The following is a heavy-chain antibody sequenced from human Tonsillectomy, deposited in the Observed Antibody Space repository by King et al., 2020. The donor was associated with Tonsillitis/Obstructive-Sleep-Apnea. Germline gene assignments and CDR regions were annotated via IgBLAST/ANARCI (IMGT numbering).Heavy chain of an antibody. Sequence: QLVQSGAEVKKAGSSGKVSCKASGGTFSSYVISWVRQAPGQGRERMGGIIPIFGTTNYAQKFQGRVTVTAEESPRTAYLELSSLRTEDTAVYYCATITLVQGVISYYFMDVWGKGTTVTVSS. CDR1: GGTFSSYV. CDR2: IIPIFGTT. D-gene: IGHD3-10*01. V-gene: IGHV1-69*01. CDR3: ATITLVQGVISYYFMDV. J-gene: IGHJ6*03.